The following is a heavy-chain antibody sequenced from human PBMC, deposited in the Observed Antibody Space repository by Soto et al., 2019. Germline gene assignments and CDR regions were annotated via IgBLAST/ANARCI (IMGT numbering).Heavy chain of an antibody. CDR1: GFTFSGSA. D-gene: IGHD2-21*01. CDR3: ARRIPFGYGMDV. V-gene: IGHV3-64*01. J-gene: IGHJ6*02. Sequence: PGGSLRLSCAASGFTFSGSAMHWVRQAPGKGLEYVTVITSNGGNTDYASSVKGRFTISRDNSKNTLYLQMGSLRAEDMAVYYCARRIPFGYGMDVWGQGTTVTVSS. CDR2: ITSNGGNT.